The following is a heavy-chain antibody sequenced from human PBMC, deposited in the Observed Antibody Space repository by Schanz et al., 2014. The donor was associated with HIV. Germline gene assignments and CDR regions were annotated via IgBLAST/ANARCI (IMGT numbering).Heavy chain of an antibody. V-gene: IGHV1-8*01. J-gene: IGHJ5*02. Sequence: QVQLVQSGAEVKNPGASVKVSCKASGYTFSNLDINWVRQAPGQGLEWMEWMNPKSGNTGYAQKFHGRIIMTRNTSLNTAYLELSGLRSEDTARYYCVRAGSAPGLRGYWFDPWGQGTLVTVSS. D-gene: IGHD3-10*01. CDR3: VRAGSAPGLRGYWFDP. CDR2: MNPKSGNT. CDR1: GYTFSNLD.